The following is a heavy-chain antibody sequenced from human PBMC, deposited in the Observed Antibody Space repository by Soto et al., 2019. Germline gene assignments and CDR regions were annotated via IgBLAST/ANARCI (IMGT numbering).Heavy chain of an antibody. CDR3: ARAAWYYYGMDV. D-gene: IGHD6-25*01. Sequence: GSLRLSCAASGFIFNTYGIHWVRQAPGKGLEWVAVIWPDGSNRYYADSVSGQFSISRDNSKNTLFLQMNSLSAEDTAVYYCARAAWYYYGMDVWGQGTTVTVSS. CDR2: IWPDGSNR. J-gene: IGHJ6*02. CDR1: GFIFNTYG. V-gene: IGHV3-33*01.